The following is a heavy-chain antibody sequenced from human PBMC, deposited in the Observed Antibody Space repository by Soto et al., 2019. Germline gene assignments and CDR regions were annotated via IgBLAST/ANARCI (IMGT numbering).Heavy chain of an antibody. CDR1: GFTFSTYA. D-gene: IGHD3-22*01. CDR2: ISGSGGTT. Sequence: VGSLRLSCAVSGFTFSTYAMGWVRQAPGKGLEWVSGISGSGGTTYYADSVKGRFTISRDRSKNTLYLQMNSLRAEDTAVYYFAKDLYDRSGFPPYYFYGMDVWGQGTTVTVSS. V-gene: IGHV3-23*01. CDR3: AKDLYDRSGFPPYYFYGMDV. J-gene: IGHJ6*02.